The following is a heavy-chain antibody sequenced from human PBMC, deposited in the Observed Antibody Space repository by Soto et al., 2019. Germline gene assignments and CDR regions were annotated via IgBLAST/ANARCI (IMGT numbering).Heavy chain of an antibody. CDR1: GFTFSSYG. D-gene: IGHD3-3*01. V-gene: IGHV3-30*03. Sequence: GGSLRLSCAASGFTFSSYGMHWVRQAPGKGLEWVAVISYDGSNKYYADSVKGRFTISRDNSKNTLYLQMNSLRAEDTAVYYCAQQYDFWGGGIWGQGTMVTV. CDR2: ISYDGSNK. CDR3: AQQYDFWGGGI. J-gene: IGHJ3*02.